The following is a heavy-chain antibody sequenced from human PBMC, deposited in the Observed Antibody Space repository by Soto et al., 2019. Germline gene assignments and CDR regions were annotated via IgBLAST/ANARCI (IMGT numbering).Heavy chain of an antibody. CDR1: GFTFSSYA. Sequence: GKSLRLSCAASGFTFSSYAMSWARQAPGKGQEWVSAINGSCDSTYYEHSENCRLTISRDNSKNTLYQQMNSQSADDQSVYYYEKDLIAVAGFNDYWGQGILVTVSS. V-gene: IGHV3-23*01. D-gene: IGHD6-19*01. CDR2: INGSCDST. J-gene: IGHJ4*02. CDR3: EKDLIAVAGFNDY.